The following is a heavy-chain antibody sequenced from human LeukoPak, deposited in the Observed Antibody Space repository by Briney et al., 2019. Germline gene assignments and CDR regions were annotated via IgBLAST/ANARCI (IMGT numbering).Heavy chain of an antibody. CDR3: ARAAVAGTFDY. Sequence: GGSLRLSCAASGFTFSSYSMNWVRQAPGKGLEWVSYISSSSGTIYYADSVKGRFTISRDNAKNSLYLQMNSLRAEDTAVYYCARAAVAGTFDYWGQGTLVTVSS. CDR1: GFTFSSYS. CDR2: ISSSSGTI. J-gene: IGHJ4*02. D-gene: IGHD6-19*01. V-gene: IGHV3-48*01.